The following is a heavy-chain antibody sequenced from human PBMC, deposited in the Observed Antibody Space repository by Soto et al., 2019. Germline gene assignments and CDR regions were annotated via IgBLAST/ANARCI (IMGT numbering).Heavy chain of an antibody. CDR2: ISGSGGST. Sequence: GGSLRLSCAASGFTFSSYAMSWVRQAPGKGLEWVSAISGSGGSTYYTDSVKGRFTISRDNSKNTLYMQMNSQRAEDMAVYYSAQDLGLSSGCYGSGSEHSYYYYYMDVWGKGTTVTVSS. CDR1: GFTFSSYA. J-gene: IGHJ6*03. CDR3: AQDLGLSSGCYGSGSEHSYYYYYMDV. V-gene: IGHV3-23*01. D-gene: IGHD3-10*01.